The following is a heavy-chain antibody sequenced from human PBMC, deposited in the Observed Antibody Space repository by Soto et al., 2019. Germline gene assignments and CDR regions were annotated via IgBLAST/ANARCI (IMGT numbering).Heavy chain of an antibody. CDR1: GGSISSSSYY. Sequence: SETLSLTCTVSGGSISSSSYYWGWIRQPPGKGLEWIGSIYYSGSTYYNPSLKSRVTISVDTSKNQFSLKLSSVTAADTAVYYCARPVDRLVGWFDPWGQGTLVTVSS. J-gene: IGHJ5*02. CDR3: ARPVDRLVGWFDP. CDR2: IYYSGST. D-gene: IGHD6-19*01. V-gene: IGHV4-39*01.